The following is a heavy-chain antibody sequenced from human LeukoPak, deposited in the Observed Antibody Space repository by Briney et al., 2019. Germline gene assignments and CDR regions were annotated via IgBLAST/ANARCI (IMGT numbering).Heavy chain of an antibody. CDR3: AKQAAAGTLSPLGF. D-gene: IGHD6-13*01. V-gene: IGHV3-23*01. Sequence: GGSLRLSCVASGFTFSSYAMSWVRQAPGKGLEWVSGISGSGTGTYYAHSVKGRFTISRDNSKNTLYLQMNSLRGEDTAVYYCAKQAAAGTLSPLGFWGQGTLVTVSS. CDR2: ISGSGTGT. CDR1: GFTFSSYA. J-gene: IGHJ4*02.